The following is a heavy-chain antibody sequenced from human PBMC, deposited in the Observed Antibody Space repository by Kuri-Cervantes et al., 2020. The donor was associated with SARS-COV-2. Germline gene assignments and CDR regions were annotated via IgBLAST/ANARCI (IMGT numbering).Heavy chain of an antibody. CDR1: GYSFTAYW. Sequence: GESLEISCKGSGYSFTAYWIGWVRQMPGKGLEWMGIIYHGDSDTRYSPSFQGQVTISADKSISTAYLQWSSLKASDTAMYYCARRDFGSGSYYLDYWGQGTLVTVSS. D-gene: IGHD3-10*01. CDR3: ARRDFGSGSYYLDY. J-gene: IGHJ4*02. V-gene: IGHV5-51*01. CDR2: IYHGDSDT.